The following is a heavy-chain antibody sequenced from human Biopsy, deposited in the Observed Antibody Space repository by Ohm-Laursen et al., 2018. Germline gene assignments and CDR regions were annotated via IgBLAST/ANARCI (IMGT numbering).Heavy chain of an antibody. CDR2: LTWNSGTI. J-gene: IGHJ4*02. CDR3: VRSLRNYDCFDS. Sequence: SLRLSCAASGFNFDDYAMHWIRQGPGKGLEWVAGLTWNSGTIAYAGSVRGRFTISRDNAKNSLYLQMNNLISEDTALYYCVRSLRNYDCFDSWGQGTLVSVSS. V-gene: IGHV3-9*01. D-gene: IGHD3-16*01. CDR1: GFNFDDYA.